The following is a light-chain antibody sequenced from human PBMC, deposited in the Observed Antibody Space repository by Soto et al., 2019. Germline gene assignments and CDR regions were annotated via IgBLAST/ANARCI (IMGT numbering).Light chain of an antibody. CDR3: TSFARGSTLV. CDR1: ITDIGAYNY. J-gene: IGLJ3*02. Sequence: QSVLTQPASVSGSPGQSITISCTGTITDIGAYNYVSWYQQHPGKAPKLLIYGVSSRPSGVSNRFSGSKSGDTASLTISGLQAEDEADYYCTSFARGSTLVFGGGTKLTVL. V-gene: IGLV2-14*01. CDR2: GVS.